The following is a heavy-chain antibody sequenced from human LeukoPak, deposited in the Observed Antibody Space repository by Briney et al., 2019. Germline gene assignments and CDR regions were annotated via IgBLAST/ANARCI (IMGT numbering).Heavy chain of an antibody. CDR1: GFTFSDYY. J-gene: IGHJ4*02. CDR2: ISSSGSTI. Sequence: GGSLRLSCAASGFTFSDYYMSWIRQAPGKGLEWVSYISSSGSTIYYADSVKGRFTISRDNSKNTLYLQMNSLRAEDTAVYYCARDGDSSGYYQYYFDYWGQGTLVTVSS. D-gene: IGHD3-22*01. V-gene: IGHV3-11*04. CDR3: ARDGDSSGYYQYYFDY.